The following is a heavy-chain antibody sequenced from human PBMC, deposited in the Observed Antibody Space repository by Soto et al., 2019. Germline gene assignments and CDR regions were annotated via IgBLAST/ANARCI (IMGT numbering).Heavy chain of an antibody. CDR2: IYYRGNT. CDR1: GDSINSDNYY. CDR3: AVSGSVVVAATPREWGDNWFDP. D-gene: IGHD2-15*01. V-gene: IGHV4-39*07. J-gene: IGHJ5*02. Sequence: PSETLSLTCSVSGDSINSDNYYWGWIRQPPGKGLEWIGSIYYRGNTYYNPSLKSRVTISVDTSKNQFSLKLSSVTAADTAVYYCAVSGSVVVAATPREWGDNWFDPWGQGTLVTVSS.